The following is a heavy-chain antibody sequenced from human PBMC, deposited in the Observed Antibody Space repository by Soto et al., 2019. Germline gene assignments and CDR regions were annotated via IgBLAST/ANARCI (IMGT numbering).Heavy chain of an antibody. V-gene: IGHV3-21*01. J-gene: IGHJ4*02. CDR3: ARGVGGSDSWYFDY. D-gene: IGHD2-15*01. Sequence: EVQLVESGGGLVKPGGSLRLSCAASGFTFSSYSMNWVRQAPGKVLEWVSSISSSSSYIYYADSVKGRVTISRDNAKNSLYLQMNSLRAEDTAVYYCARGVGGSDSWYFDYWGQGTLVTVSS. CDR1: GFTFSSYS. CDR2: ISSSSSYI.